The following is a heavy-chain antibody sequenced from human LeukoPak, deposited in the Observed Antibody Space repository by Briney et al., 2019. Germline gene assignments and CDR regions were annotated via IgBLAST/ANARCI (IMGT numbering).Heavy chain of an antibody. Sequence: VASVKVSCKASGYTFTSYYMHWVRQAPGQGLEWMGIINPSGGSTSYAQKFQGRVTMTRDMSTSTVYMELSSLRSEDTAVYYCARTLVVINDAFDIWGQGTMVTVSS. V-gene: IGHV1-46*01. J-gene: IGHJ3*02. D-gene: IGHD3-22*01. CDR1: GYTFTSYY. CDR3: ARTLVVINDAFDI. CDR2: INPSGGST.